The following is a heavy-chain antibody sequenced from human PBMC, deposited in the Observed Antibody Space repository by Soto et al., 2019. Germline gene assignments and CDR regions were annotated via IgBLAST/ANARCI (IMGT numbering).Heavy chain of an antibody. V-gene: IGHV3-30*18. CDR1: GFTFSSYG. J-gene: IGHJ4*02. CDR2: ISYDGSNK. Sequence: QVQLVESGGGVVQPGRSLRLSCAASGFTFSSYGMHWVRQAPGKGLEWVAVISYDGSNKYYADSVKGRFTISRDNSKNPLDLQMNSLRAEDTAVYYCAKDRRKVVVAAPFDYWGQGTLVTVSS. CDR3: AKDRRKVVVAAPFDY. D-gene: IGHD2-15*01.